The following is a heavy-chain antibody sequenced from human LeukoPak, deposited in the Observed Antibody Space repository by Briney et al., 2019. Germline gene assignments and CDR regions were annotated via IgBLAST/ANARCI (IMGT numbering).Heavy chain of an antibody. CDR3: ARDRRLGY. CDR1: GYSISSNHW. Sequence: PSDTLSLTCAVSGYSISSNHWWGWIRQPPGKGLEWIGYIYYSGSTNYNPSLKSRVTISVDTSKNQFSLKVSSVTAADTAVYYCARDRRLGYWGQGTLVTVSS. J-gene: IGHJ4*02. D-gene: IGHD3-22*01. CDR2: IYYSGST. V-gene: IGHV4-28*03.